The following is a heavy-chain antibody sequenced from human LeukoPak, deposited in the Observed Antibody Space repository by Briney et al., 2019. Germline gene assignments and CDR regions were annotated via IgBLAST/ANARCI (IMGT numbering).Heavy chain of an antibody. CDR1: GFTFSRYS. D-gene: IGHD4-17*01. V-gene: IGHV3-48*04. Sequence: GGSLRLSCAASGFTFSRYSMNWIRQAPGKGLEWVSYISNSSTTTQYADSVKGRFTISRDNAKNSLYLQMNSLRVEDTAVYYCARTVSYWGQGTLVTVSS. J-gene: IGHJ4*02. CDR3: ARTVSY. CDR2: ISNSSTTT.